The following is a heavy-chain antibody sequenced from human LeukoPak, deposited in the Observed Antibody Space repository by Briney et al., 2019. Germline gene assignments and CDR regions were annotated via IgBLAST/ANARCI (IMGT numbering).Heavy chain of an antibody. Sequence: SETLSLTCAVYGGSFSGYYWSWIRQPPGKGLEGIGEINHSGSTNYNPSLKSRVTISVDTSKHQFSLKLSSVTAADTAVYYCASVDYYGSGSYPKLDYWGQGTLVTVSS. V-gene: IGHV4-34*01. J-gene: IGHJ4*02. CDR1: GGSFSGYY. D-gene: IGHD3-10*01. CDR3: ASVDYYGSGSYPKLDY. CDR2: INHSGST.